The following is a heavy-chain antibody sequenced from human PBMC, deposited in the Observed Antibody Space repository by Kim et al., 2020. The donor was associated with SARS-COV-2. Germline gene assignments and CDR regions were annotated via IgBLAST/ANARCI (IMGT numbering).Heavy chain of an antibody. V-gene: IGHV4-39*07. Sequence: SETLSLTCTVSGGSISSSSYYWGWIRQPPGKGLEWIGSIYYSGSTYYNPSLKSRVTISVDTSKNQFSLKLSSVTAADTAVYYCARGKDGPYCFDYWGQGTLVTVSS. D-gene: IGHD2-8*02. CDR3: ARGKDGPYCFDY. CDR2: IYYSGST. CDR1: GGSISSSSYY. J-gene: IGHJ4*02.